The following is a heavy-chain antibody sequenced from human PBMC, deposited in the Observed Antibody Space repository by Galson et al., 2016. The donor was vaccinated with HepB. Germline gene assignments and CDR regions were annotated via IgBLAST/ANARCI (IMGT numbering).Heavy chain of an antibody. J-gene: IGHJ4*02. CDR1: GFTFSSYG. CDR2: ISYGGSNK. Sequence: SLRLSCVASGFTFSSYGMHWVRQAPGKGLEWVAFISYGGSNKKYADSVKGRFTISRDNSKKTLYLQMHSLRAEDTAVYYCAKDGRIYCSSASCHDHFHYWGQGTLVTVSS. V-gene: IGHV3-30*18. CDR3: AKDGRIYCSSASCHDHFHY. D-gene: IGHD2-2*01.